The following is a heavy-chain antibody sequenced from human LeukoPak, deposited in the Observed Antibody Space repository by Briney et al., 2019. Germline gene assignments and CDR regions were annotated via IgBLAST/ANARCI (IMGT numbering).Heavy chain of an antibody. J-gene: IGHJ4*02. D-gene: IGHD4-23*01. V-gene: IGHV1-69*05. CDR3: ARVCDYGGNS. CDR2: IIPICGTA. Sequence: ASVKVSCTASGGTFSSYTISWVRQAPGQGLEWMGRIIPICGTANYAQKFQGRVTITTDESTSTPYMELSRLRSEDTAGYYCARVCDYGGNSWGQGTLVTVSS. CDR1: GGTFSSYT.